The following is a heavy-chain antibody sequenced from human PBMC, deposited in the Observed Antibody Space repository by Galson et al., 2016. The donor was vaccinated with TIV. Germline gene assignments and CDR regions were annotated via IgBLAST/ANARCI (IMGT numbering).Heavy chain of an antibody. D-gene: IGHD5-12*01. CDR3: AKDTSSRFIGYGYLDY. Sequence: SLRLSCAASGFTFSLYGMHWVRQAPGKGLEWVAVIWFDGGNKYYADSVKGRFTISRDNSKNTLYLQRNSLRADDTALYFCAKDTSSRFIGYGYLDYWGQGTPVTVSS. CDR2: IWFDGGNK. J-gene: IGHJ4*02. V-gene: IGHV3-33*06. CDR1: GFTFSLYG.